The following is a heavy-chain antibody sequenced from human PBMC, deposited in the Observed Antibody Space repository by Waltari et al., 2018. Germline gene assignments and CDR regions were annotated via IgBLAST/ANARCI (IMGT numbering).Heavy chain of an antibody. J-gene: IGHJ4*02. D-gene: IGHD3-3*01. CDR2: LNAGNGNT. CDR3: ASGRITIFGVVKTNFDY. CDR1: GYTFTSYA. Sequence: QVQLVQSGAEVKKPGASVKVSCKASGYTFTSYAMHWVRQAPGQRLEWMGWLNAGNGNTKYSQKFQGRVTITRDTSASTAYMELSSLRSEDTAVYYCASGRITIFGVVKTNFDYWGQGTLVTVSS. V-gene: IGHV1-3*01.